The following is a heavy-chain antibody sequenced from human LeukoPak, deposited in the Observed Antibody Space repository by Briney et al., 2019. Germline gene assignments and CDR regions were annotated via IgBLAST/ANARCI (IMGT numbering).Heavy chain of an antibody. CDR1: GFTFANYN. CDR3: ARDPPHGMDV. J-gene: IGHJ6*02. Sequence: GESLRLSCAASGFTFANYNFNWVRQAPGEGLEWVSYISSTSSTIYYADSMKGRFTISRDNAKNSLYLQMNSLRAEDTAVYYCARDPPHGMDVWGQGTTVTVSS. V-gene: IGHV3-48*01. CDR2: ISSTSSTI.